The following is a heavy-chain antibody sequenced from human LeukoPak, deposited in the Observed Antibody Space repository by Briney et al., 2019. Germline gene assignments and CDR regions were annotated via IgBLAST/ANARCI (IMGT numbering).Heavy chain of an antibody. V-gene: IGHV4-59*01. CDR1: GGSISSYY. Sequence: SETLSLTCTVSGGSISSYYWSWIRQPPGKGLEWIGYIYYSGSTNYNPSLKSRVTISVDTSKNQSSLKLSSVTAADTAVYYCAKCRYQPPARIWGQGTMVTVSS. J-gene: IGHJ3*02. D-gene: IGHD2-2*01. CDR3: AKCRYQPPARI. CDR2: IYYSGST.